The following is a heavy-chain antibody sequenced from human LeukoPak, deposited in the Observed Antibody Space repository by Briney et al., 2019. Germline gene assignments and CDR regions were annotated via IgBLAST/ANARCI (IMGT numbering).Heavy chain of an antibody. J-gene: IGHJ3*02. CDR1: GFTFSGYW. Sequence: PGGSLRLSCAASGFTFSGYWMSWVRQAPGKGLEWVANIKEDGSEKYYVDSVKGRFTISRDNAKNSLYLQMNSLRAEDTAVYYCARANPFDIWGQGTMVTVSS. CDR2: IKEDGSEK. CDR3: ARANPFDI. V-gene: IGHV3-7*05.